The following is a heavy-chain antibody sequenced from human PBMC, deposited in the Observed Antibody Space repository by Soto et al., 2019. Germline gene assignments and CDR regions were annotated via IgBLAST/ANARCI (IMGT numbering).Heavy chain of an antibody. V-gene: IGHV3-23*01. D-gene: IGHD4-17*01. Sequence: GRSLRLSCAAAGFTFNNYAMSWDRQAPGKGLEWVSGISSSGGSTYYADSVKGRFTIARDNCKNTLSLEMNSLRAEHTALYYCAKDPNGDHVGGFEMWGQGTKVT. J-gene: IGHJ3*02. CDR1: GFTFNNYA. CDR2: ISSSGGST. CDR3: AKDPNGDHVGGFEM.